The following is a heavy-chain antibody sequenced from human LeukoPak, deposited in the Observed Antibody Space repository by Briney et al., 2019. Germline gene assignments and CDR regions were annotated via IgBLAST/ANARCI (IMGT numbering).Heavy chain of an antibody. Sequence: ASVNVSCKASGYTFSNYGLSWVRQAPGQGLEWMGWISAYNGNTKYAQRLQGRVIMTTDTSTSTAYMELRSLTSDDTAVYYCARFSIGVAGIDYWGQGTLVTVSS. CDR1: GYTFSNYG. CDR2: ISAYNGNT. J-gene: IGHJ4*02. V-gene: IGHV1-18*01. D-gene: IGHD6-19*01. CDR3: ARFSIGVAGIDY.